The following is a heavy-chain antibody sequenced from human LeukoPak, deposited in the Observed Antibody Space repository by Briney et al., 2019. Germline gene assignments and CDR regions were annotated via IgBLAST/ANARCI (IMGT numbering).Heavy chain of an antibody. D-gene: IGHD2-2*01. CDR3: AKMDCSSTSCYAFDI. J-gene: IGHJ3*02. Sequence: GGSLRLSCAASGFTFSDYYMSWIRQAPGKGLEWVSYINSSGGAIYYADSVKGRFTISRDNTKNSLYLQMNSLRAEDTAVYYCAKMDCSSTSCYAFDIWGQGTMVTVSS. CDR2: INSSGGAI. V-gene: IGHV3-11*01. CDR1: GFTFSDYY.